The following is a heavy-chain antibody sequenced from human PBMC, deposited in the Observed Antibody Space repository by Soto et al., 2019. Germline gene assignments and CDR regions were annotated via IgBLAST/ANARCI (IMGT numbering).Heavy chain of an antibody. Sequence: QLQLQESGPGLVKPSETLSLTCTVSGGSISSSSYYWGWIRQPPGKGLEWIGSIYYSGSTYYNPSLKSRVTISVDTSKNQCSLKLSSVTAADTAVYYCARTLVWSGYFDYWGQGTLVTVSS. V-gene: IGHV4-39*01. CDR2: IYYSGST. D-gene: IGHD3-3*01. CDR1: GGSISSSSYY. CDR3: ARTLVWSGYFDY. J-gene: IGHJ4*02.